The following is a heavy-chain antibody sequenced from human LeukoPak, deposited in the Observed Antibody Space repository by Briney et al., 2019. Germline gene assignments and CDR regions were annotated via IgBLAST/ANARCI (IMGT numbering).Heavy chain of an antibody. J-gene: IGHJ4*02. CDR2: MHHTGST. CDR1: GYSINSGYH. V-gene: IGHV4-38-2*01. Sequence: NPSETLSLTCSVSGYSINSGYHWGWIRQPPGKGLEWIAIMHHTGSTHYNPSLQSRVTISIDTSKNHFSLKLRSVSAADTAIYYCATSEDGGFFDYWGQGTPVTVSS. D-gene: IGHD4-23*01. CDR3: ATSEDGGFFDY.